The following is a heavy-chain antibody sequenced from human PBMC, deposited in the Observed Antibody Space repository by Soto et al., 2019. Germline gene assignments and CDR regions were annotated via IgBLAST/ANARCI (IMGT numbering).Heavy chain of an antibody. CDR1: GCTSSSYA. J-gene: IGHJ4*02. CDR2: ISYEGSNT. D-gene: IGHD5-18*01. Sequence: PGGSLRLSCAASGCTSSSYAMHWVRQARGKGLEWVAVISYEGSNTYYADSVKGRFIISRDNSKSTLYLQMNSLRTEDTAVYYCASEWKHDGLDYWGQGTLVTVSS. V-gene: IGHV3-30-3*01. CDR3: ASEWKHDGLDY.